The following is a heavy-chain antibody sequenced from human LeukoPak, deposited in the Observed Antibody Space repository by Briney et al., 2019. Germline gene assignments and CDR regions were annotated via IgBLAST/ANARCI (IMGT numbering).Heavy chain of an antibody. D-gene: IGHD1-14*01. CDR1: GGSIGYNY. Sequence: SETLSLTCTVSGGSIGYNYWNWIRQSPERGLEWIGYISSSGSVDYTPSLRSRVTMSLDTSKNHLSLNLRSVSAADTAIYYCAGYDHTNYLAYWGQGILVTVSS. CDR2: ISSSGSV. CDR3: AGYDHTNYLAY. V-gene: IGHV4-59*13. J-gene: IGHJ4*02.